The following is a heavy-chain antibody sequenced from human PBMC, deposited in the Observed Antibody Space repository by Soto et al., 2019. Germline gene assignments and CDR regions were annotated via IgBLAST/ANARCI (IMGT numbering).Heavy chain of an antibody. CDR1: GFTFSNAW. CDR2: IKSKTDGGTT. Sequence: PGGSLRLSCAASGFTFSNAWMSWVRQAPGKGLEWVGRIKSKTDGGTTDYAAPVKGRFTISRDDSKNALYLQMNSLRAEDTAVYYCARDDLGIAVAGTFWFDPWGQGTLVTVS. CDR3: ARDDLGIAVAGTFWFDP. V-gene: IGHV3-15*01. J-gene: IGHJ5*02. D-gene: IGHD6-19*01.